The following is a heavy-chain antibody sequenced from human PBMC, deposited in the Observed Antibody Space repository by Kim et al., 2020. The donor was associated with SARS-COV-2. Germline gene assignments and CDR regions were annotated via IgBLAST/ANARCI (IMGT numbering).Heavy chain of an antibody. Sequence: ASVKVSCKASGYTFTSYGISWVRQAPGQGLEWMGWISAYNGNTNYAQKLQGRVTMTTDTSTSTAYMELRSPRSDDTAVYYCARDPRRIAAAGKRDGWFDPWGQGTLVTVSS. CDR2: ISAYNGNT. V-gene: IGHV1-18*01. CDR3: ARDPRRIAAAGKRDGWFDP. J-gene: IGHJ5*02. CDR1: GYTFTSYG. D-gene: IGHD6-13*01.